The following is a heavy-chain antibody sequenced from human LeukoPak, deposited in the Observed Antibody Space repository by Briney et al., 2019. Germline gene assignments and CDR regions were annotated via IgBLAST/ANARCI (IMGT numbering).Heavy chain of an antibody. CDR3: ATVGNWNDVTDAFDI. D-gene: IGHD1-1*01. CDR2: FDPEDGET. V-gene: IGHV1-24*01. Sequence: ASVKVSCKVSGYTLTELSMHWVRQAPGKGLEWMGGFDPEDGETIYAQKFQGRVTMTEDTSTDTAYMELSSLRSEDTAVYYCATVGNWNDVTDAFDIWGQGTMVTVSS. J-gene: IGHJ3*02. CDR1: GYTLTELS.